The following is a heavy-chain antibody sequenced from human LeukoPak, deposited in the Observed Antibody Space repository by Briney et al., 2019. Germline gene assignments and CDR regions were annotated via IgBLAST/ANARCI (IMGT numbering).Heavy chain of an antibody. Sequence: SETLSLTCTVSGGSISSYYWSWIRQPPGKGLEWIGYIYYSGSTNYNPSLKSRVTISVDTSKNQFSLKLSSVTAADTAVYYCARAPNPDFFDDWGQGTLVTVSS. CDR3: ARAPNPDFFDD. D-gene: IGHD2-8*01. CDR2: IYYSGST. V-gene: IGHV4-59*01. J-gene: IGHJ4*02. CDR1: GGSISSYY.